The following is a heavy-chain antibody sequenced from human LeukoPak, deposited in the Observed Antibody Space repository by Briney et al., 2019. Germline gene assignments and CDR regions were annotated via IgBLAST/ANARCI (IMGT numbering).Heavy chain of an antibody. V-gene: IGHV1-2*02. D-gene: IGHD3-3*01. Sequence: EASVKVSCKASGYTFTGYYMHWVRQAPGQGLEWMGWINPNSGGTSYAQKFQGRVTMTRDTSISTAYMELSRLRSDDTAVYYCARGRTTIFGVVIIGGGSGYFDYWGQGTLVTVSS. CDR1: GYTFTGYY. J-gene: IGHJ4*02. CDR2: INPNSGGT. CDR3: ARGRTTIFGVVIIGGGSGYFDY.